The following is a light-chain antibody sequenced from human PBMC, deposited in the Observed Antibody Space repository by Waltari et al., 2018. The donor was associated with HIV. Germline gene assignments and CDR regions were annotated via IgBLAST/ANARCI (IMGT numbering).Light chain of an antibody. Sequence: SYELTQPPSVSVSPGQTARITCFGDALPKQYVYWYQQKPGQAPVLLIYKDTGRPSGIPERFSGSCSGTTVTLTISGVQAEDEADYYCHSSDSSAAYVFGTGTKVTVL. CDR3: HSSDSSAAYV. CDR2: KDT. V-gene: IGLV3-25*03. CDR1: ALPKQY. J-gene: IGLJ1*01.